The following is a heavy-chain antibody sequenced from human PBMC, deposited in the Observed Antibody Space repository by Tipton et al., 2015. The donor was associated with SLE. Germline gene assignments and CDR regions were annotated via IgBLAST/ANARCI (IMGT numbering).Heavy chain of an antibody. J-gene: IGHJ3*02. CDR1: GGSISSSSYY. V-gene: IGHV4-31*03. CDR3: ASCSRSDAFDI. D-gene: IGHD2-2*01. CDR2: IYYSGST. Sequence: TLSLTCTVSGGSISSSSYYWSWIRQPPGKGLEWIGYIYYSGSTYYNPSLKSRVTISVDTSKNQFSLKLSSVTAADTAVYYCASCSRSDAFDIWGQGTMVTVSS.